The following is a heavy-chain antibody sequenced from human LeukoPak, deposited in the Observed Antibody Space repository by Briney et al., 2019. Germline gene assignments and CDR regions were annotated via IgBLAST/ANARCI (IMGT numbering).Heavy chain of an antibody. V-gene: IGHV3-74*03. CDR2: IEGDGTST. J-gene: IGHJ4*02. CDR3: ASLWNFDY. CDR1: GFTFSTYW. D-gene: IGHD1-1*01. Sequence: GGSLRLSCTASGFTFSTYWMHWVRQAPGKGLVWVSRIEGDGTSTTYADSVKGRFTISTDNAKNTLYLQMNSLRVEDTAVYYCASLWNFDYWGQGTLVPV.